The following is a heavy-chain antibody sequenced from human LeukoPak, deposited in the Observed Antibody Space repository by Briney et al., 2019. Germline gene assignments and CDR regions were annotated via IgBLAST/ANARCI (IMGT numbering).Heavy chain of an antibody. CDR1: GYTFTSYG. CDR2: ISVYNGNT. Sequence: ASVKVSCKASGYTFTSYGISWVRQPPGQGPEWMGWISVYNGNTNYAQKLQGRVTMTTDTSTSTAYMELRSLRSDDTAVYYCARGASSYYDSSDYFDYWGQGTLVTVSS. V-gene: IGHV1-18*01. J-gene: IGHJ4*02. CDR3: ARGASSYYDSSDYFDY. D-gene: IGHD3-22*01.